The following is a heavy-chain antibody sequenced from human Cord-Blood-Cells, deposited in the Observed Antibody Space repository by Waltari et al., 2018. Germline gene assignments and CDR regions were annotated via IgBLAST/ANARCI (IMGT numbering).Heavy chain of an antibody. D-gene: IGHD3-3*01. J-gene: IGHJ4*02. Sequence: QVQLVQSGAEVKKPGSSVKVSCKASGGTFSSYAISWVRQAPGQGLEWMGRNSPSLSISNYAQKCQGRVTITADKATSTAYMELSSLRSEDTAVYYCARGPPMEFWSGDYFDYWGQGTLVTVSS. CDR2: NSPSLSIS. CDR1: GGTFSSYA. V-gene: IGHV1-69*09. CDR3: ARGPPMEFWSGDYFDY.